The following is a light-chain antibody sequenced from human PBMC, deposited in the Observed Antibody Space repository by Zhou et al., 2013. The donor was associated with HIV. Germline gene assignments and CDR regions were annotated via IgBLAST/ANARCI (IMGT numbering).Light chain of an antibody. J-gene: IGKJ2*02. CDR2: DAS. CDR3: QQYDNLPCT. V-gene: IGKV1-33*01. CDR1: QDISNY. Sequence: DIQMTQSPSSLSASVGDRVTITCQASQDISNYLNWYQQKPGKAPKLLIYDASNLETGVPSRFSGSGSGTDFTFTISSLQPEDIATYYCQQYDNLPCTFGPGDQAGDQT.